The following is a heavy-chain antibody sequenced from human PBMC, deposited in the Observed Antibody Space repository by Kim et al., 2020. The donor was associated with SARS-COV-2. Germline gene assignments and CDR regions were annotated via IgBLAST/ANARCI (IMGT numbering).Heavy chain of an antibody. J-gene: IGHJ4*02. D-gene: IGHD2-15*01. Sequence: GESLKISCKASGYNFATLWIGWVRQMPGKGLEWMGIIYPDDSDTLYTPSFQGQVTISADKSINTAYLQWSSLSASDTAMYYCARHGQYCSRGTCYSDYWGQGTLVTVSS. V-gene: IGHV5-51*01. CDR3: ARHGQYCSRGTCYSDY. CDR1: GYNFATLW. CDR2: IYPDDSDT.